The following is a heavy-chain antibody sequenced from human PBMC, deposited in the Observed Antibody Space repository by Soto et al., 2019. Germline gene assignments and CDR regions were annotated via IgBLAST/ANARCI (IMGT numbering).Heavy chain of an antibody. CDR3: ATGGYSYGYDYYYYYGMDV. CDR1: GGSFSGYY. CDR2: INHSGST. J-gene: IGHJ6*02. D-gene: IGHD5-18*01. Sequence: PSETLSLTCAVYGGSFSGYYWSWIRQPPGKGLEWIGEINHSGSTNYNPSLKSRVTISVDTSKNQFSLKLSSVTAADTAVYYCATGGYSYGYDYYYYYGMDVWGQGTTVTVSS. V-gene: IGHV4-34*01.